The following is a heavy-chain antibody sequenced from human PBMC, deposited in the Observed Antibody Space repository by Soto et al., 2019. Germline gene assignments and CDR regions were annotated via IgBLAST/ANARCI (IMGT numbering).Heavy chain of an antibody. CDR3: VVAAQPYYFHY. Sequence: QVQLVQSGAEVKKPGASVKVSCKASGYTFTSYGISWVRQAPGQGLEWMGWISDYNGNTNYAQKLQRRVTMTADTSTSTAYMELRSLGPDDTAVYYCVVAAQPYYFHYWGQGTLVTVSS. D-gene: IGHD2-15*01. CDR2: ISDYNGNT. V-gene: IGHV1-18*01. J-gene: IGHJ4*02. CDR1: GYTFTSYG.